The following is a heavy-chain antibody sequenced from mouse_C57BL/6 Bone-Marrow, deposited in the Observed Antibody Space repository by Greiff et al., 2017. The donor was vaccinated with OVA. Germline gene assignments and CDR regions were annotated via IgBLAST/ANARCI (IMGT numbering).Heavy chain of an antibody. Sequence: EVQLQQSGPVLVKPGASVKMSCKASGYTFTDYYMNWVKQSHGKSLEWIGVINPYNGGTSYNQKFKGKATLTVDKSSSTAYMELNSLTSEDSAVYYCARLPIRGAMDYWGQGTSVTVSS. CDR3: ARLPIRGAMDY. CDR2: INPYNGGT. CDR1: GYTFTDYY. V-gene: IGHV1-19*01. J-gene: IGHJ4*01.